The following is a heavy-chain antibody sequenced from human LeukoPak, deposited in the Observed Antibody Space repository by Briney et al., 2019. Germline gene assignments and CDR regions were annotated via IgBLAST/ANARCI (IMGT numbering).Heavy chain of an antibody. V-gene: IGHV1-46*01. CDR3: ARDDGGYCSSTSCPYPYNWFDP. CDR1: GYTFTSYY. D-gene: IGHD2-2*01. CDR2: INPSGGST. Sequence: GASAKVSCKASGYTFTSYYMHWVRQAPGQGLEWMGIINPSGGSTSYAQKFQGRVTMTRDMSTSTVYMELSSLRSEDTAVYYCARDDGGYCSSTSCPYPYNWFDPWGQGTLVTVSS. J-gene: IGHJ5*02.